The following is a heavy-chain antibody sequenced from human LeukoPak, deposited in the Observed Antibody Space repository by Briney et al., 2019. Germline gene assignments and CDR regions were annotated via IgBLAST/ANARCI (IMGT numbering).Heavy chain of an antibody. Sequence: ASVKVSCKACGYTFTGYYMHWVRQAPGQGLEWMGWINPNSGGTNYAQKFQGRVTMTRDTSISTAYMELSRLRSDDTAVYYCARVYGSGSYKPNNWFDPWGQGTLVTVSS. CDR3: ARVYGSGSYKPNNWFDP. CDR2: INPNSGGT. V-gene: IGHV1-2*02. J-gene: IGHJ5*02. D-gene: IGHD3-10*01. CDR1: GYTFTGYY.